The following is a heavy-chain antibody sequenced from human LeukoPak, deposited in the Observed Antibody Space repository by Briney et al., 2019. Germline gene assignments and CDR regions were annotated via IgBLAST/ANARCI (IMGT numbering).Heavy chain of an antibody. CDR3: ARVYYYDSSGPLDY. J-gene: IGHJ4*02. CDR2: IYYSGNT. V-gene: IGHV4-39*07. D-gene: IGHD3-22*01. Sequence: TFSSYAMSWARQPPGKGLEWIGSIYYSGNTYYNPSVKSRVTISVDTSKNQFSLRLTSVTAADTADYFCARVYYYDSSGPLDYWGQGTPVIVSS. CDR1: TFSSYA.